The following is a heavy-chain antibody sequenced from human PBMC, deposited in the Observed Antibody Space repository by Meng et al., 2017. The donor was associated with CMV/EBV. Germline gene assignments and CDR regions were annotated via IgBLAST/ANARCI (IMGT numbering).Heavy chain of an antibody. Sequence: SLKISCAVSGFIFDDYSMHWVRQAPGKGPEWLLSLNWNSNHIGQAESVKGRFAISRDNSKNTLYLQMNSLRAEDTAVYYCAKDNGGSYLLGFDYWGQGTLVTVSS. CDR3: AKDNGGSYLLGFDY. J-gene: IGHJ4*02. V-gene: IGHV3-9*01. D-gene: IGHD1-26*01. CDR2: LNWNSNHI. CDR1: GFIFDDYS.